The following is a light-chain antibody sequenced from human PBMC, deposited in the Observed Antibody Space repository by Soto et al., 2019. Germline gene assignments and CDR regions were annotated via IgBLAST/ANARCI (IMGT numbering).Light chain of an antibody. Sequence: IHMTQSPSSLSASVGDRITVTCRASQRITTYVNWYQLKPGEAPKLLISTSGTLQRGVPSRFSGSGSWTDFTLTITRLQPADFATSFCQQTYSTPYTFGQGTKLEIK. J-gene: IGKJ2*01. CDR1: QRITTY. CDR3: QQTYSTPYT. V-gene: IGKV1-39*01. CDR2: TSG.